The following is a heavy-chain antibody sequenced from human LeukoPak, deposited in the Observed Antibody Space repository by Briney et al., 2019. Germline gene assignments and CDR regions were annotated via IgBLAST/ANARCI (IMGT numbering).Heavy chain of an antibody. CDR3: AKGGGGWDCSSTSCYTYFDY. V-gene: IGHV3-21*01. CDR1: GFTFSSYN. D-gene: IGHD2-2*02. CDR2: ISTSSSDI. J-gene: IGHJ4*02. Sequence: GGSLRLSCAASGFTFSSYNMNWVRQAPGKGLEWVSSISTSSSDISYADSVKGRFTISRDNAKNSLFLQMNSLRAEDTAVYYCAKGGGGWDCSSTSCYTYFDYWGQGTLVTVSS.